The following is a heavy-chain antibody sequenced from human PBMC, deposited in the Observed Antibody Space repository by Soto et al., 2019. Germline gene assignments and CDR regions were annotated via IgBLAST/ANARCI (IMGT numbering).Heavy chain of an antibody. CDR3: ARDTDPIAAPSPRPYYYYYGMDV. V-gene: IGHV3-33*01. D-gene: IGHD6-6*01. CDR2: IWYDGSNK. CDR1: GFTFSSYG. Sequence: PGGSLRLSCAASGFTFSSYGMHWVRQAPGKGLEWVAVIWYDGSNKYYADSVKGRFTISRDNSKNTLYLQMNSLRAEDTAVYYCARDTDPIAAPSPRPYYYYYGMDVWGQGTTVTVS. J-gene: IGHJ6*02.